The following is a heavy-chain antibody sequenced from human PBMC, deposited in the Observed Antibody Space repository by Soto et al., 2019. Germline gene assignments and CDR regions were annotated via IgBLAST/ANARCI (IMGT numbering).Heavy chain of an antibody. Sequence: PAETLSLTCAASGGSISDYYWGWIRQPPGKGLEWIGHVSSSGGTKYTPSLQSRVTISGGTSKKQFSLKLNSVTAADTAVYYCARVEGNYYDRSGHYVNWFDPWGQGIMVTVSA. CDR1: GGSISDYY. J-gene: IGHJ5*02. D-gene: IGHD3-22*01. CDR3: ARVEGNYYDRSGHYVNWFDP. CDR2: VSSSGGT. V-gene: IGHV4-59*01.